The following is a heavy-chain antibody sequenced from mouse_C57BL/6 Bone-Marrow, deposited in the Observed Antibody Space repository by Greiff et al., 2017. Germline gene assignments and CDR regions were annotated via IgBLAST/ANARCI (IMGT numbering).Heavy chain of an antibody. CDR1: GYTFTNYW. Sequence: QVQLQQPGAELVKPGASVKLSCKASGYTFTNYWMHWVKQRPGQGLEWIGMMHPNGGSPDYNEKFKSGATLSVDKSSRTAYMEISSLTSEDSAVYYCARSYDYDDYTMDYWGQGTSVTVSS. CDR2: MHPNGGSP. CDR3: ARSYDYDDYTMDY. D-gene: IGHD2-4*01. J-gene: IGHJ4*01. V-gene: IGHV1-64*01.